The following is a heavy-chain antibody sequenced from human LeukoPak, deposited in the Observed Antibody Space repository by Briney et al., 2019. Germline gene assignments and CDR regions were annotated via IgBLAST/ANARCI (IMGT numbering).Heavy chain of an antibody. D-gene: IGHD3-10*01. CDR3: ARDLNPQHITMVRDDYFDY. CDR2: IKQDGSEK. Sequence: PGGSLRLSCAASGFTFSSYWMSWVRQAPGKGLEWVANIKQDGSEKYYVDSVKGRFTISRDNAKNSLYLQMNSLRAEDTAVYYCARDLNPQHITMVRDDYFDYWGQGTLVTVSS. CDR1: GFTFSSYW. V-gene: IGHV3-7*03. J-gene: IGHJ4*02.